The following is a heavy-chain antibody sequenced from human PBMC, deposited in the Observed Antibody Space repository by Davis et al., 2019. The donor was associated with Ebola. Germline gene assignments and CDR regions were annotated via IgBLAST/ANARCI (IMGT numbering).Heavy chain of an antibody. Sequence: GESLKISCAASGFTFYRYEMNWVRQAPGKGLEWVSVIYDQSTAYADAVRGRFIISRDKSNNTLYLEMRSLRVDDTAVYYCATTQWLREFDNWGQGTLVTVSS. V-gene: IGHV3-53*05. D-gene: IGHD6-19*01. CDR1: GFTFYRYE. CDR2: IYDQST. J-gene: IGHJ4*02. CDR3: ATTQWLREFDN.